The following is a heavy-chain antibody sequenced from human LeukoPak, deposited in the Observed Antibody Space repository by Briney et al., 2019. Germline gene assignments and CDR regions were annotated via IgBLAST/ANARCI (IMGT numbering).Heavy chain of an antibody. CDR1: GFTFSSYA. Sequence: GGSLRLSCAASGFTFSSYAMSWVRQAPGKGLEWVSAISGSGGSTYYADSVKGRFTISRGNAKNTLYLQMNSLRAEDTAVYYCARNVLPGYFDYWGQGTLVTVSS. V-gene: IGHV3-23*01. J-gene: IGHJ4*02. CDR3: ARNVLPGYFDY. D-gene: IGHD2-15*01. CDR2: ISGSGGST.